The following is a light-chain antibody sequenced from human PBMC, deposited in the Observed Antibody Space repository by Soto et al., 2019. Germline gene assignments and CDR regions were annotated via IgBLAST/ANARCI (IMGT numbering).Light chain of an antibody. J-gene: IGLJ3*02. CDR1: SSDVGYYNY. CDR2: DVS. V-gene: IGLV2-11*01. CDR3: CSYAGSFTWV. Sequence: QSVLTQPRSVSGSPGQSVTISCTGTSSDVGYYNYVSWYQQHPGKAPKLMIYDVSKRPSGVPDRFSGSKSGTTASLTISGLQAEDEADYYCCSYAGSFTWVFGGGTKVTVL.